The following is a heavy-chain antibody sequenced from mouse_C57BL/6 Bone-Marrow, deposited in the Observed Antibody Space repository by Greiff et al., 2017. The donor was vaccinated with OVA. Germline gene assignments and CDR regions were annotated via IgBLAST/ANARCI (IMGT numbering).Heavy chain of an antibody. Sequence: EVQLQQSGAELVRPGASVKLSCTASGFNIKDDYMHWVKQRPEQGLEWIGWIDPENGDTEYASKFQGKATITADTSSNTAYLQLSSLTSEDTAVYYCARYGSRPGDFDVWGTGTTVTVSS. V-gene: IGHV14-4*01. CDR2: IDPENGDT. CDR3: ARYGSRPGDFDV. J-gene: IGHJ1*03. D-gene: IGHD1-1*01. CDR1: GFNIKDDY.